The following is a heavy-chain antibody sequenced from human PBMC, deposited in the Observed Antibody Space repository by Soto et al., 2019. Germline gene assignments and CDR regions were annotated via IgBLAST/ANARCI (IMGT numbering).Heavy chain of an antibody. CDR2: IIPIFGTA. V-gene: IGHV1-69*13. CDR3: ARAPRHHYSSGWLGPWFDP. CDR1: GGTFSSYA. D-gene: IGHD6-19*01. J-gene: IGHJ5*02. Sequence: SVKVSCKASGGTFSSYAISWVRQAPGQGLEWMGGIIPIFGTANYAQKFQGRVTITADESTSTAYMELSSLRSEDTAVYYCARAPRHHYSSGWLGPWFDPWGQGTLVTVSS.